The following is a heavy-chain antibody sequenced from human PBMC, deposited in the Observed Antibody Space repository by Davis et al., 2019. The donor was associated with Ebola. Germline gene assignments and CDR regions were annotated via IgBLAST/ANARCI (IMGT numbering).Heavy chain of an antibody. V-gene: IGHV3-23*01. Sequence: PGGSLRLSCAASGFTFSTFTMHWVRQAPGKGLEWVAGISGSGADAFYSDSVKGRFTISRDNSKNTFYVQMDSLRAEDTATYYCAKGNNYGRGYYYYYMDVWGKGTTVTVSS. D-gene: IGHD3-16*01. CDR1: GFTFSTFT. CDR2: ISGSGADA. CDR3: AKGNNYGRGYYYYYMDV. J-gene: IGHJ6*03.